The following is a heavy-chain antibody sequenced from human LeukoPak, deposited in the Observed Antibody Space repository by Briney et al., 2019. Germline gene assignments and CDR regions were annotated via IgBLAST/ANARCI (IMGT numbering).Heavy chain of an antibody. V-gene: IGHV1-2*02. J-gene: IGHJ6*02. Sequence: ASVKVSCKASGYTFTGYYMHWVRRAPGQGLEWMGWINPNSGGTNYAQKFQGRVTMTRDTSISTAYMELSRLRSDDTAVYYCARQYCSSTSCYYYYGMDVWGQGTTVTVSS. CDR1: GYTFTGYY. CDR2: INPNSGGT. D-gene: IGHD2-2*01. CDR3: ARQYCSSTSCYYYYGMDV.